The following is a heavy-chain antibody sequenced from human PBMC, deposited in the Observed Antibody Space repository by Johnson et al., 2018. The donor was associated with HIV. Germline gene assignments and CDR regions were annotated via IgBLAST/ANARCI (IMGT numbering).Heavy chain of an antibody. CDR2: IYSGGST. J-gene: IGHJ3*02. CDR1: GFTVSHNY. CDR3: ASGAYSSSLTFDI. V-gene: IGHV3-53*01. Sequence: VQLVESGGGLIQPGGSLRLSCAASGFTVSHNYMSWVRQAPGEGLEWVSVIYSGGSTYYADSVKGRFIISRDNSKNTLYLQMNSLRVEDTAVYYCASGAYSSSLTFDIWGQGTMVTVSS. D-gene: IGHD6-6*01.